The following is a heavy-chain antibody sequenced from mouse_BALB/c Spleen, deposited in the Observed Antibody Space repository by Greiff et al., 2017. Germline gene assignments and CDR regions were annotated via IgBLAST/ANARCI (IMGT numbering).Heavy chain of an antibody. Sequence: EVKLEESGAELVRSGASVKLSCTASGFNIKDYYMHWVKQRPEQGLEWIGWIDPENGDTEYAPKFQGKATMTADTSSNTAYLQLSSLTSEDTAVYYCNALEDGYRRIAYWGQGTLVTVSA. D-gene: IGHD2-3*01. CDR3: NALEDGYRRIAY. CDR1: GFNIKDYY. CDR2: IDPENGDT. V-gene: IGHV14-4*02. J-gene: IGHJ3*01.